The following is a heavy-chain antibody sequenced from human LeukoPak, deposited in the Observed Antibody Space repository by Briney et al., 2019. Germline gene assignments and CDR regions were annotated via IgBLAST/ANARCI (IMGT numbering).Heavy chain of an antibody. CDR2: IIPIFGTA. Sequence: SVKVSCKASGGTFSSYAISWVRHAPGQGLEWMGRIIPIFGTANYAQKFQGRVTITTDESTSTAYMELSSLRSEDTAVYYCARGYYFDSSGYSELDYWGQGTLATVSS. J-gene: IGHJ4*02. CDR1: GGTFSSYA. D-gene: IGHD3-22*01. CDR3: ARGYYFDSSGYSELDY. V-gene: IGHV1-69*05.